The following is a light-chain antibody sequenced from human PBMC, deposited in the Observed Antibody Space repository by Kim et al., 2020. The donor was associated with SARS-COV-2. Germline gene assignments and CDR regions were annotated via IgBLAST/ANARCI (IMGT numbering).Light chain of an antibody. V-gene: IGKV3-20*01. Sequence: EIVLTQSPGTLSLSPGGGTTLSCRASKSVRNNYLAWSQQHPGQAPRLLIFIASRGATGIPDRFSGGGSGTDFTLTTSRLEPEDFAVYYCRQNAISPRTFGQGTKVDIK. CDR2: IAS. CDR3: RQNAISPRT. J-gene: IGKJ1*01. CDR1: KSVRNNY.